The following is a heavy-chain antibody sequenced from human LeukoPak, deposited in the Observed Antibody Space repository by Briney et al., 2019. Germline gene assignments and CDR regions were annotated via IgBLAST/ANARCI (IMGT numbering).Heavy chain of an antibody. D-gene: IGHD4/OR15-4a*01. J-gene: IGHJ4*02. CDR2: ISSSSSYI. V-gene: IGHV3-21*01. Sequence: GGSLRLSCAASGFTFSSYSMNWVRLAPGKGLVWVSSISSSSSYIYYADSVKGRFTISRDNAKNSLYLQMNGLRAEDTAVYYCARDETRGFYGAATTISHFGGQGTLVTVSS. CDR1: GFTFSSYS. CDR3: ARDETRGFYGAATTISHF.